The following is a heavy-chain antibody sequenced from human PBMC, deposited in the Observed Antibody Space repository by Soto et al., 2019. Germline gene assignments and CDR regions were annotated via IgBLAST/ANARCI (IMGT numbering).Heavy chain of an antibody. CDR1: GFTFSSYG. Sequence: QVQLVESGGGVVQPGRSLRLSCAASGFTFSSYGMHWVRQAPGKGLEWVAVIWYDGSNKYYADSVKGRFTISRDNSKNTLYLQMNSLRAEDTAVYYCARAFDESYNSAWYFDYWGQGTPVTVSS. CDR2: IWYDGSNK. V-gene: IGHV3-33*01. D-gene: IGHD1-26*01. CDR3: ARAFDESYNSAWYFDY. J-gene: IGHJ4*02.